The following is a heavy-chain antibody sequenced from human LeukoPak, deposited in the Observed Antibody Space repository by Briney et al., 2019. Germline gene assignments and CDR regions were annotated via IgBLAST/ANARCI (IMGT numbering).Heavy chain of an antibody. CDR1: GGSFSGYY. CDR2: INHSGST. D-gene: IGHD2-15*01. J-gene: IGHJ6*03. CDR3: ARGRQLLLYYYYYYMDV. Sequence: SETLSLTCAVYGGSFSGYYWSWIRQPPGKGLEGIGEINHSGSTNYNPSLKSRVTISVDTSKNQFSLKLSSVTAADTAVYYCARGRQLLLYYYYYYMDVWGKGTTVTVSS. V-gene: IGHV4-34*01.